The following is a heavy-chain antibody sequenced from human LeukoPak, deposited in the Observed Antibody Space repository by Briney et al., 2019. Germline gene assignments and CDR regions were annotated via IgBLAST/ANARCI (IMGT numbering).Heavy chain of an antibody. J-gene: IGHJ4*02. V-gene: IGHV4-34*01. CDR3: ARLLRNYGSGSLDY. D-gene: IGHD3-10*01. CDR2: INHSGST. CDR1: GGSFSGYY. Sequence: SETLSVTCAVYGGSFSGYYWSWIRQPPGKGLEWIGEINHSGSTNYNPSLKSRVTISVDTSKNQFSLKLSSVTAADTAVYYCARLLRNYGSGSLDYWGQGTLVSVSS.